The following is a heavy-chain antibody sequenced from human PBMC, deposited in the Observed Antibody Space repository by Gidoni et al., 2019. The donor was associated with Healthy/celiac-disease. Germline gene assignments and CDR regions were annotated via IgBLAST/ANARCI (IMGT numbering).Heavy chain of an antibody. CDR2: IWYDGSNK. J-gene: IGHJ6*02. CDR3: ARDIHCSSTSCYTGGVDYYYGMDV. D-gene: IGHD2-2*02. V-gene: IGHV3-33*01. Sequence: QVQLVESGGGVVQPGRSLRLSCAASGFTFSSYGMHWVRQAPGKGLEWVAVIWYDGSNKYYADSVKGRFTISRDNSKNTLYLQMNSLRAEDTAVYYCARDIHCSSTSCYTGGVDYYYGMDVWGQGTTVTVSS. CDR1: GFTFSSYG.